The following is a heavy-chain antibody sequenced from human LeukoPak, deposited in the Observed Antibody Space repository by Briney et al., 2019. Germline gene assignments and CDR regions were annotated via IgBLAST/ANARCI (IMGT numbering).Heavy chain of an antibody. V-gene: IGHV4-59*08. Sequence: SDTLSLTCTVSGGSISSYYWSWIRQPPGKGLEWIGYIHYSGSTNYNPSLKSRVTISVDTSNQFSLKLSSVTAADTAVYYCARYDFRSGHHDAFDIWGHGTMVTVSS. J-gene: IGHJ3*02. CDR2: IHYSGST. CDR3: ARYDFRSGHHDAFDI. D-gene: IGHD3-3*01. CDR1: GGSISSYY.